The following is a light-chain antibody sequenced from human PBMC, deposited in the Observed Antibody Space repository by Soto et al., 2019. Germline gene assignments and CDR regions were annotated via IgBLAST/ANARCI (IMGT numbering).Light chain of an antibody. CDR2: DND. Sequence: QSVLTQPPSVSAAPGQKVTISCSGSSSNIGNNYVFWYQQLPGTAPKLLIYDNDKRPSGIPDRLSGSKSGTSATLGITGLQTGDEADYYYATWDRSLSVGVFGGGTKLTVL. CDR1: SSNIGNNY. CDR3: ATWDRSLSVGV. V-gene: IGLV1-51*01. J-gene: IGLJ2*01.